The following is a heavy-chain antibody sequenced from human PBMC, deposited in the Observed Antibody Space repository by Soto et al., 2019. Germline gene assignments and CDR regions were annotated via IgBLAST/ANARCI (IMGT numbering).Heavy chain of an antibody. Sequence: QVQLQESGPGLVKPSQTLSLTCTVSGGSISSGDYYWSWIRQPPGKGLEWIGYIYYSGSTYYNPSLKSRVTIAVDTSKNQFSLKLSSVTAADTAGYYCAREGGITGTTYGMDVWGQGTTVTVSS. D-gene: IGHD1-7*01. V-gene: IGHV4-30-4*01. CDR1: GGSISSGDYY. J-gene: IGHJ6*02. CDR2: IYYSGST. CDR3: AREGGITGTTYGMDV.